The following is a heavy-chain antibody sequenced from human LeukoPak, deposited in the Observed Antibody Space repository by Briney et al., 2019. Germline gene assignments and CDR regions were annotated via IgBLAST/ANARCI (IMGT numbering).Heavy chain of an antibody. V-gene: IGHV4-59*08. D-gene: IGHD3-22*01. CDR2: IYYSGST. CDR1: GGSISSYY. J-gene: IGHJ4*02. CDR3: ARLTPHHYYDSSGSHFDY. Sequence: SETLPLTCTVSGGSISSYYWSWIRQPPGKGLQWIGDIYYSGSTNYNPSLKSRVTISVDTSKNQFSLKLSSVTAADTAVYYCARLTPHHYYDSSGSHFDYWGQGTLVTVSS.